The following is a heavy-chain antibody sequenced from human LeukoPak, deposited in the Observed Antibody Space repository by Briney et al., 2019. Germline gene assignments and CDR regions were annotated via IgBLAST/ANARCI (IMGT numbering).Heavy chain of an antibody. CDR2: IYQSGST. D-gene: IGHD4-11*01. Sequence: SETLSLTCGVSGYSITSGYYWAWIRQPPGNGLEWIGNIYQSGSTYYNPSFKSRVTISVDTSKNQFSLKLSSVAAADTAVYYCARRYRNYFFDYWGQGSLVSVSS. CDR1: GYSITSGYY. V-gene: IGHV4-38-2*01. J-gene: IGHJ4*02. CDR3: ARRYRNYFFDY.